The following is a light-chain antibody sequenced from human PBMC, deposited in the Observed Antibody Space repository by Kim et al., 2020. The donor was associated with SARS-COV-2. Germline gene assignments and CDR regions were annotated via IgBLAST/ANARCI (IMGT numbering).Light chain of an antibody. V-gene: IGKV3-20*01. CDR1: KTISSSY. J-gene: IGKJ1*01. CDR3: QQYDGSPAWT. CDR2: GAS. Sequence: PGERATLACRASKTISSSYLAWHQQRPGQAPRLLIYGASTRATGIPDRFSGSGSGTDFTLTISRLEPEDFAVYYCQQYDGSPAWTFGQGTKVDIK.